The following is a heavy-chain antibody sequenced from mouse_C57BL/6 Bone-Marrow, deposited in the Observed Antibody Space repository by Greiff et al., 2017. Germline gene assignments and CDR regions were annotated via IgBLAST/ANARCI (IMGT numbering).Heavy chain of an antibody. CDR2: IDPSDSYT. V-gene: IGHV1-59*01. Sequence: VQLQQPGAELVRPGPSVKLSCKASGYTFTSYWMHWVKQRPGQGLEWIGVIDPSDSYTNYNQKFKGKATLTVDTSSRPAYMQLSSLTSEDSAVYYCAREGDTHGSSYRGFFDYWGQGTTLTVSS. D-gene: IGHD1-1*01. CDR1: GYTFTSYW. J-gene: IGHJ2*01. CDR3: AREGDTHGSSYRGFFDY.